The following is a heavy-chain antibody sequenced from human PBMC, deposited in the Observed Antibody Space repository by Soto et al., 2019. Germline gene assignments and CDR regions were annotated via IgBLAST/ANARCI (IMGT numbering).Heavy chain of an antibody. Sequence: GGSLRLSCAASGFTFGSYAMHWVRQAPGKGLEWVAVISYDGSNKYYADSVKGRFTISRDNSKNTLYLQMNSLRAEDTAVYYCARVGEELKTYYYYGMDVWGQGTTVTVSS. CDR3: ARVGEELKTYYYYGMDV. CDR2: ISYDGSNK. V-gene: IGHV3-30-3*01. J-gene: IGHJ6*02. CDR1: GFTFGSYA. D-gene: IGHD1-7*01.